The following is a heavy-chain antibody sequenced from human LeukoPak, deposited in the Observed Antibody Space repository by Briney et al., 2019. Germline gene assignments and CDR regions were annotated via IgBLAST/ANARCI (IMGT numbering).Heavy chain of an antibody. CDR1: GGSISSYY. CDR2: IYYSGST. Sequence: SETLSLTCTVSGGSISSYYWSWIRQPPGKGLEWIGYIYYSGSTNYNPSLKSRVTIPVDTSKNQFSLKLSSVTAADTAVYYCARVGYSSGWYPYYYGMDVWGQGTTVTVSS. CDR3: ARVGYSSGWYPYYYGMDV. V-gene: IGHV4-59*01. J-gene: IGHJ6*02. D-gene: IGHD6-19*01.